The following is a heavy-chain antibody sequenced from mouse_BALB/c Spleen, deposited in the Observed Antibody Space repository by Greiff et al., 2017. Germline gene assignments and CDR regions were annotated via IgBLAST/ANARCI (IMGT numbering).Heavy chain of an antibody. Sequence: VQVVESGPGLVAPSQSLSITCTVSGFSLTSYGVHWVRQPPGKGLEWLGVIWAGGSTNYNSALMSRLSISKDNSKSQVFLKMNSLQTDDTAMYYCARGKNYRYDDWYFDVWGAGTTVTVSS. CDR1: GFSLTSYG. CDR2: IWAGGST. CDR3: ARGKNYRYDDWYFDV. J-gene: IGHJ1*01. V-gene: IGHV2-9*02. D-gene: IGHD2-14*01.